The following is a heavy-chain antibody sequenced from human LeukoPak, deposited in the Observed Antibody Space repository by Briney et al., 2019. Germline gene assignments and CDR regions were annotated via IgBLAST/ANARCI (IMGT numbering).Heavy chain of an antibody. CDR1: GFTFSNYG. V-gene: IGHV3-7*01. Sequence: GGSLRLSCEASGFTFSNYGMHWVRQAPGKGLEWVANIKQDGSEKYYVDSVKGRFTISRDNAKNSLYLQMNSLRAEDTAVYYCARWRDGYNYYFDYWGQATLVTVSS. CDR3: ARWRDGYNYYFDY. CDR2: IKQDGSEK. D-gene: IGHD5-24*01. J-gene: IGHJ4*02.